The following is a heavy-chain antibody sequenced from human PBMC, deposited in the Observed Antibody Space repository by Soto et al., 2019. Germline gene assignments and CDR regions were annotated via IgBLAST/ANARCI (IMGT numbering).Heavy chain of an antibody. D-gene: IGHD4-17*01. V-gene: IGHV4-59*01. CDR2: IYYSGST. J-gene: IGHJ4*02. Sequence: PSETLSLTCTVSGGSISSYYWSWIRQPPGKGLEWIGYIYYSGSTNCNPSLKSRVTLSVDTSKNHFSLKLSSVTAADTAVYYCARGHRDYLTDLFDYWGQGTLVTVSS. CDR3: ARGHRDYLTDLFDY. CDR1: GGSISSYY.